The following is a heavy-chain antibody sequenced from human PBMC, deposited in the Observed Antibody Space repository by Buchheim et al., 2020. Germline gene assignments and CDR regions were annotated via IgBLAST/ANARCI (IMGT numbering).Heavy chain of an antibody. CDR2: ISSSGSTI. CDR1: GFTFSTYW. CDR3: ARDHGGTPDAFDI. D-gene: IGHD4-23*01. Sequence: EAQVVESGGGLVQPGGSLRLSCAASGFTFSTYWMSWVRQAPGKGLEWVSYISSSGSTINYADPVKGRFTIPRDNAKNSMSQEMNSLRAEDTAVYYCARDHGGTPDAFDIWGQGT. V-gene: IGHV3-48*04. J-gene: IGHJ3*02.